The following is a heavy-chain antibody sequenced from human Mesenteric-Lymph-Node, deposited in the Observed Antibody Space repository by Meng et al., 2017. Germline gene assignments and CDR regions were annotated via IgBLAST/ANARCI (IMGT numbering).Heavy chain of an antibody. Sequence: SVKVSCKASGGTFSSYAISWVRQAPGQGLEWMGGIIPIFGTANYAQKFQGRVTITADKSTSTAYMELSSLRSEDTAVYYCGKYSYYYDSSGFLRDDAFDIWGQGTMVTVS. CDR1: GGTFSSYA. V-gene: IGHV1-69*06. CDR3: GKYSYYYDSSGFLRDDAFDI. D-gene: IGHD3-22*01. J-gene: IGHJ3*02. CDR2: IIPIFGTA.